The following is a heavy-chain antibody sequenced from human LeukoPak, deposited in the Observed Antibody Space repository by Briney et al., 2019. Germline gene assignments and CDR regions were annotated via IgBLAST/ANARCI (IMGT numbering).Heavy chain of an antibody. CDR2: INHSGST. D-gene: IGHD4-17*01. CDR1: GGSFSGYY. CDR3: ARGTPLSVTTS. Sequence: SETLSLTCAVYGGSFSGYYWSWIRQPPGKGLEWIGEINHSGSTNYNPSLKSRVTISVDTSKNQFSLKLSSVTAADTAVYYCARGTPLSVTTSWGQGTLVTVSS. V-gene: IGHV4-34*01. J-gene: IGHJ5*02.